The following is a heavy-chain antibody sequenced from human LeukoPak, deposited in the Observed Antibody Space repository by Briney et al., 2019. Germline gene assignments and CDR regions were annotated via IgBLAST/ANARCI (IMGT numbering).Heavy chain of an antibody. CDR1: GGSISSYY. D-gene: IGHD1-26*01. J-gene: IGHJ4*02. CDR2: INHSGST. V-gene: IGHV4-34*01. Sequence: SETLSLTCTVSGGSISSYYWSWIRQPPGKGLEWIGEINHSGSTNYNPSLKSRVTISVDTSKNQFSLKLSSVTAADTAVYYCARRPLGAHFDYWGQGTLVTVSS. CDR3: ARRPLGAHFDY.